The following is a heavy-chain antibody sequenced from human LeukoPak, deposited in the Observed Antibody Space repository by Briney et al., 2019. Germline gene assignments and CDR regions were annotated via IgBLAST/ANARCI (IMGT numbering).Heavy chain of an antibody. CDR1: GFTFSSYA. D-gene: IGHD3-9*01. J-gene: IGHJ6*02. CDR3: ARSIGLTGGGVDV. Sequence: GGSLRLSCAASGFTFSSYAMSWVRQAPGKGLEWVSAISGSGGSTCYADSVKGRFTISRDNSKNTLYLQMNSLRAEDTAVYYCARSIGLTGGGVDVWGQGTTVTVSS. V-gene: IGHV3-23*01. CDR2: ISGSGGST.